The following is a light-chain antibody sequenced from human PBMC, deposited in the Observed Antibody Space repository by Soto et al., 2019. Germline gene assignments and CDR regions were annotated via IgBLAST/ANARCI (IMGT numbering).Light chain of an antibody. CDR2: HTS. CDR1: TGTVTSGHY. V-gene: IGLV7-46*01. Sequence: QTVVTQEPSLTVSPGGTVTLTCGSSTGTVTSGHYPYWFQQKPGQAPRTLIYHTSNKHSWTPARFSGSLLGGKAALTLSGAQPEDEADYYCLIYYSTAKVFGGGTKLTVL. CDR3: LIYYSTAKV. J-gene: IGLJ3*02.